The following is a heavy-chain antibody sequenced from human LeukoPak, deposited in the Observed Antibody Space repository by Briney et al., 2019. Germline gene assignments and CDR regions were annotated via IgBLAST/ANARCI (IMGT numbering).Heavy chain of an antibody. CDR1: GGTFSSYA. D-gene: IGHD1-7*01. V-gene: IGHV1-69*05. CDR3: ARGHITGTVTYLDY. J-gene: IGHJ4*02. Sequence: SVKVSCKASGGTFSSYAISWVRQAPGQGLEWMGRIIPIFGTANYAQKFLGRVTITTDESTSTAYMELSSLRSEDTAVYYCARGHITGTVTYLDYWGQGTLVTVSS. CDR2: IIPIFGTA.